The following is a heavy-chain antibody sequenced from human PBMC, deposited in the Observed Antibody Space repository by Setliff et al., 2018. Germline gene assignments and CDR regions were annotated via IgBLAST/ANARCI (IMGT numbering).Heavy chain of an antibody. Sequence: ASVKVSCKASGYSFSDSAVSWVRQAPGQGLEWVGWISVYSGNAYYAQKLQDRVTLTTDTSTTTAYLELRSLRPDDTAVYYCASPRRDDLDSPFDAFDIWGQGTKVTVSS. CDR2: ISVYSGNA. J-gene: IGHJ3*02. CDR3: ASPRRDDLDSPFDAFDI. D-gene: IGHD3-3*01. CDR1: GYSFSDSA. V-gene: IGHV1-18*01.